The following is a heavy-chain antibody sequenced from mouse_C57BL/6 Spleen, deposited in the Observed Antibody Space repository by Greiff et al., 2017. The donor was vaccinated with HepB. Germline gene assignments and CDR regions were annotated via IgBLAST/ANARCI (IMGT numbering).Heavy chain of an antibody. CDR1: GYSITSGYS. Sequence: EVQLQQSGPGLVKPSQSLSLTCSVTGYSITSGYSWNWIRQFPGNKLEWMGYISYDGSNNYNPSLKNRISITRDTSKNQFFLKLNSVTTEDTATDYCARKHGSTLYFDVWGTGTTVTVSS. D-gene: IGHD1-1*01. V-gene: IGHV3-6*01. J-gene: IGHJ1*03. CDR3: ARKHGSTLYFDV. CDR2: ISYDGSN.